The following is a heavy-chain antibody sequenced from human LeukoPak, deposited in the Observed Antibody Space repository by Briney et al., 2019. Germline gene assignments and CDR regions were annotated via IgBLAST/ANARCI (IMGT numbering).Heavy chain of an antibody. CDR3: ARDVSRTSWTWR. V-gene: IGHV4-39*01. CDR2: IYYTGTT. Sequence: SETLSLTCSVSGGSITDTNYYWAWIRQPPGKGLEWIANIYYTGTTYYNPSLKSRVTISVDTSNNQFSLRLTSATAADTAVYYCARDVSRTSWTWRWGQGTTVTVSS. D-gene: IGHD2-2*01. J-gene: IGHJ6*02. CDR1: GGSITDTNYY.